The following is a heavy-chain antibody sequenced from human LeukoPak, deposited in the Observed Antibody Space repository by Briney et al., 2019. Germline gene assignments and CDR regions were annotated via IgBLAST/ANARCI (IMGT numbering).Heavy chain of an antibody. J-gene: IGHJ4*02. CDR3: AWTRDGYLRY. V-gene: IGHV4-34*01. CDR1: GGASSVYY. Sequence: SETLSLTCAVYGGASSVYYGTWMRQAPGKGLEWIGEIDHQGSTNYNPSLKSRVTISVDTSRSQFSLRLSSVTAADTAVYYCAWTRDGYLRYWGQGTLVSVSS. CDR2: IDHQGST. D-gene: IGHD5-24*01.